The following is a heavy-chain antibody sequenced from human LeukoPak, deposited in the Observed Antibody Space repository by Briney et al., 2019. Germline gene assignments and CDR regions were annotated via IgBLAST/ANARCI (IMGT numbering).Heavy chain of an antibody. Sequence: GASVKVSCKASGYTFTGYYMHWVRQAPGQGPEWMGWINPNSGGTNYAQKFQGRVTMTRDTSISTAYMELSRLRSDDTAVYYCARDMVRGVRTAGYWGQGTLVTVSS. CDR2: INPNSGGT. V-gene: IGHV1-2*02. CDR1: GYTFTGYY. J-gene: IGHJ4*02. CDR3: ARDMVRGVRTAGY. D-gene: IGHD3-10*01.